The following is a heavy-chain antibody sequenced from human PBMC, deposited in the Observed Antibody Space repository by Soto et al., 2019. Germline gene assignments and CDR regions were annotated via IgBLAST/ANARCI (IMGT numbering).Heavy chain of an antibody. Sequence: SVQVSCKASGGTFSSYAISWVRQAPGQGLEWMGGIIPIFGTANYAQKFQGRVTITADESTSTAYMELSSLRSEDTAVYYCARREWSPHDYYYGMDGWGQGTTVTVSS. J-gene: IGHJ6*02. CDR1: GGTFSSYA. CDR2: IIPIFGTA. V-gene: IGHV1-69*13. D-gene: IGHD3-3*01. CDR3: ARREWSPHDYYYGMDG.